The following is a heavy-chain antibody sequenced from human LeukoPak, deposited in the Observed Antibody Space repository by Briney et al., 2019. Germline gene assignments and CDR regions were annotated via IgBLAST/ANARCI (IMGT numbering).Heavy chain of an antibody. D-gene: IGHD3-22*01. J-gene: IGHJ2*01. CDR1: GYTFTSYG. V-gene: IGHV1-18*01. Sequence: ASVKVSCKASGYTFTSYGISWVRQAPGQGLEWMGWISAYNGNTNYAQKLQGRVTMTTDTSTSTAYMELRSLRSDDTAVYYCARDGSGYYSYWYFDLWGRGTLVTVSS. CDR2: ISAYNGNT. CDR3: ARDGSGYYSYWYFDL.